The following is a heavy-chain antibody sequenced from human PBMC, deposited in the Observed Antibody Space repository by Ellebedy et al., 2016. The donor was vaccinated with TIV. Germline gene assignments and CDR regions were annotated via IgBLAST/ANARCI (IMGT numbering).Heavy chain of an antibody. CDR3: ARGTRDPQL. D-gene: IGHD1-1*01. V-gene: IGHV3-48*04. Sequence: GESLKISCAASGFAFSTYTMNWVRPAPGKGLAWVSYISSSGSTTYYADSVKGRFAISSENAKNSLDLQMNSLRSEDTAVYYGARGTRDPQLWGQGTLVIVSS. J-gene: IGHJ4*02. CDR2: ISSSGSTT. CDR1: GFAFSTYT.